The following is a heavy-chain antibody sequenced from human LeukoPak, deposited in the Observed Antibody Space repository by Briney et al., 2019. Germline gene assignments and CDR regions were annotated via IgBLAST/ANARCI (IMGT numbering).Heavy chain of an antibody. D-gene: IGHD3-3*01. CDR3: ARVESITIFGVVNGMDV. Sequence: GGSLRLSCAASGFTFSNCGMHWVRQAPGKGLEWVAIIWYDGSNKYYADSVKGRFTISRDNSKNTLYLQMNSLRAEDTAVYYCARVESITIFGVVNGMDVWGQGTTVTVSS. V-gene: IGHV3-33*01. CDR2: IWYDGSNK. J-gene: IGHJ6*02. CDR1: GFTFSNCG.